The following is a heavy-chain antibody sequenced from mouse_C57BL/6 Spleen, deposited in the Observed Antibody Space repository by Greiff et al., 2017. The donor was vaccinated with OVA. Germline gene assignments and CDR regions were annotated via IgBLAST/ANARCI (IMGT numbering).Heavy chain of an antibody. J-gene: IGHJ4*01. CDR2: ISSGGDYI. Sequence: EVQVVESGEGLVKPGGSLKLSCAASGFTFSSYAMSWVRQTPEKRLEWVAYISSGGDYIYYADTVKGRFTISRDNARNTLYLQMSSLKSEDTAMYYCTRDPDPYYGSRFYAMDYWGQGTSVTVSS. D-gene: IGHD1-1*01. CDR1: GFTFSSYA. V-gene: IGHV5-9-1*02. CDR3: TRDPDPYYGSRFYAMDY.